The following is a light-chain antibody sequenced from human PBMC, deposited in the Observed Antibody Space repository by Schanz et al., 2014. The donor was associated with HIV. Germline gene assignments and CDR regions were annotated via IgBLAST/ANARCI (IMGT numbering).Light chain of an antibody. V-gene: IGKV3-20*01. CDR2: AAS. CDR3: QQYNYANT. CDR1: QSVSSSS. J-gene: IGKJ2*01. Sequence: EIVLTQSPGTLSLSPGERATLSCRASQSVSSSSLAWYRQARGQAPRLLIYAASRRATGIPDRFSGSGSGADFTLTISRLEPEDFAVYYCQQYNYANTFGQGTKLEI.